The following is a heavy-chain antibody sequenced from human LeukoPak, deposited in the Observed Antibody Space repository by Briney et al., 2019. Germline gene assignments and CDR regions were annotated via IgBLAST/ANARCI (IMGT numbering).Heavy chain of an antibody. CDR2: INPNSGGT. J-gene: IGHJ4*02. V-gene: IGHV1-2*02. CDR3: AREGTTVTTTGFDY. D-gene: IGHD4-17*01. CDR1: GYTFTGYY. Sequence: EASVKVSCKASGYTFTGYYMHWVRQAPGQGLEWMGWINPNSGGTNYAQKFQGRVTMTRDTSISTAYMELSRLRSDDTAVYYCAREGTTVTTTGFDYWGQGTLVTVSS.